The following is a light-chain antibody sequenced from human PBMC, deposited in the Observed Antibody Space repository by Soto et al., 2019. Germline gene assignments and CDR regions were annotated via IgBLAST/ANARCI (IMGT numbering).Light chain of an antibody. V-gene: IGKV3-15*01. Sequence: EIVMTQSPATLSVSPGERATLSCRASQSVRSNLAWYQQKPGQAPRLLINGASTRATAIPARFSASGSGTEFTLNISSLQSEDFAVYYCQQYNDWPITFGQGTRLEIK. CDR2: GAS. CDR1: QSVRSN. J-gene: IGKJ5*01. CDR3: QQYNDWPIT.